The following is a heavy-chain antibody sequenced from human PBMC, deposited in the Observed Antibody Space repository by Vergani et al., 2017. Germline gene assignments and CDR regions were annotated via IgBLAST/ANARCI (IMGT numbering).Heavy chain of an antibody. CDR1: GFTVSSNY. CDR3: ARVAPSGSGFGGAFDI. V-gene: IGHV3-53*04. J-gene: IGHJ3*02. Sequence: EVQLVESGGGLVQPGGSLRLSCAASGFTVSSNYMSWVRQAPGKGLEWVSVIYSGGSTYYADSVKGRFTISRHNSKNTLYLQMNSLRAEDTAVYYCARVAPSGSGFGGAFDIWGQGTMVTVSS. D-gene: IGHD3-10*01. CDR2: IYSGGST.